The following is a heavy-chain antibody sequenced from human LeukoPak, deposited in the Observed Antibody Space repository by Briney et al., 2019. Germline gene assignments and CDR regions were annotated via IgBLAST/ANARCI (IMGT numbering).Heavy chain of an antibody. V-gene: IGHV3-21*01. D-gene: IGHD3-10*01. CDR1: GFTFSSYS. CDR2: ISSSSYI. Sequence: GGSLRLSCAASGFTFSSYSMNWVRQAPGKGLEWVSSISSSSYIYYADSVKGRFTISRDNAKNSLYLQMNSLRAEDTAVYYCARAPPYYYGSGSYLSDAFDIWGQGTMVTVSS. CDR3: ARAPPYYYGSGSYLSDAFDI. J-gene: IGHJ3*02.